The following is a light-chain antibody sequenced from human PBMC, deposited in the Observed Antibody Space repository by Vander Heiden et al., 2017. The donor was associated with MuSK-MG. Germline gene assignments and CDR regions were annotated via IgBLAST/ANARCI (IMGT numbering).Light chain of an antibody. CDR2: KAS. CDR1: STVFSW. CDR3: QRDDRSSRT. J-gene: IGKJ2*01. Sequence: DIQMTQFPSTLSASVGDRVTIPCWASSTVFSWLAWYQQKPGKAPKLLIYKASTLESGVPSRFSGSKSRTEFTLTISSLQPDASATYYCQRDDRSSRTFGQGTKLEIK. V-gene: IGKV1-5*03.